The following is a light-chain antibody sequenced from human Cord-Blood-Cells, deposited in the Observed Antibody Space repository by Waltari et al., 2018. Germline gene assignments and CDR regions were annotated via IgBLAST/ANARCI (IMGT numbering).Light chain of an antibody. V-gene: IGKV2-28*01. CDR2: LGS. CDR3: MQALQGYT. Sequence: DIVMTQSPLPLPVTPGEPASISCRPSQSLLHSNGYNYLDWYLQKPGQSPQLLIYLGSNRASGVPDRFSGSGSGTDFTLKISRVEAEDVGVYYCMQALQGYTFGQGTKLEIK. CDR1: QSLLHSNGYNY. J-gene: IGKJ2*01.